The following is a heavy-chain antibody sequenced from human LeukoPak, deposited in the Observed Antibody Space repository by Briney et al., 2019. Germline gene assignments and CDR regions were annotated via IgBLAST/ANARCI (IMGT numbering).Heavy chain of an antibody. CDR2: VSPSDTII. Sequence: GGSLRLSCAASGFTFSSYSMNWVRQAPGKGLEWVSYVSPSDTIIHYADSVKGRFTISRDNAKNSLYLQMNSLRAEDTAVYYCARKESSTQAWGQGTLVTVSS. D-gene: IGHD6-13*01. V-gene: IGHV3-48*01. CDR1: GFTFSSYS. CDR3: ARKESSTQA. J-gene: IGHJ5*02.